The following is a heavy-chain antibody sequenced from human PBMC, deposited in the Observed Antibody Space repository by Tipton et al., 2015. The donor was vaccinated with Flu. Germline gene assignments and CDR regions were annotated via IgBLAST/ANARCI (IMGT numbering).Heavy chain of an antibody. V-gene: IGHV4-38-2*02. J-gene: IGHJ6*02. Sequence: TLSLTCSVSGDSIGSPYYWAWIRQSPGKGLEWIGNVHQTGSTYYNPSLMSRVTIAVDRPRNQFSLRLTSVTAADTAMYFCTRDQGFGGGLAYDYYAVDIWGQGTTVTVSS. CDR1: GDSIGSPYY. CDR3: TRDQGFGGGLAYDYYAVDI. D-gene: IGHD3-10*01. CDR2: VHQTGST.